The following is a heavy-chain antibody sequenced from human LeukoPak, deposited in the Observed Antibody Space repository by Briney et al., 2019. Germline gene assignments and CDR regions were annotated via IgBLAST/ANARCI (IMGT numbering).Heavy chain of an antibody. CDR3: ARTYYYDSSGTNWFDP. CDR2: IYYSGST. J-gene: IGHJ5*02. V-gene: IGHV4-61*01. Sequence: PSVTLSLTCTVSGGSVSSGSYYWSWIRQPPGKGLEWIGYIYYSGSTNYNPSLKSRVTISVDTSKNQFSLKLSSVTAADTAVYYCARTYYYDSSGTNWFDPWGQGTLVTVSS. CDR1: GGSVSSGSYY. D-gene: IGHD3-22*01.